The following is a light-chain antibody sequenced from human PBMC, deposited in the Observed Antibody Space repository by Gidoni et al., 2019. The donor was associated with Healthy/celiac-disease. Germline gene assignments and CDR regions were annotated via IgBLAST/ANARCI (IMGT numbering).Light chain of an antibody. J-gene: IGLJ3*02. Sequence: QSALTQPTSVSRSPGQSIPISCTGTRSDVGGYNYVSWYQQHPGQAPKLMIYEVSNRPSGVFNRVSGSKSGNTASLTISGLQAEDEADYDCSSYTSRSTRVFGGGTKLTVL. CDR1: RSDVGGYNY. CDR3: SSYTSRSTRV. CDR2: EVS. V-gene: IGLV2-14*01.